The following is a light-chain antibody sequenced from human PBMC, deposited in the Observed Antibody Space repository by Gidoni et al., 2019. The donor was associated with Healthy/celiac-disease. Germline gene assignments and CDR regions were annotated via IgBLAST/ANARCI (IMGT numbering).Light chain of an antibody. CDR3: QQYNSNSGT. Sequence: DIRMTKTPSTLSASVGDRVTITCRASQSISSWLAWYQQKPGKAPKLLIYKASSLESGVPSRFSDSGSGTEFTLTISSLQPDDFATYYCQQYNSNSGTFGQGTKVEIK. CDR1: QSISSW. V-gene: IGKV1-5*03. J-gene: IGKJ1*01. CDR2: KAS.